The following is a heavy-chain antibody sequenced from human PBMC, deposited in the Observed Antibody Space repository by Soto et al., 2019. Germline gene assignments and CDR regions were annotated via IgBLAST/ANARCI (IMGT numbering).Heavy chain of an antibody. J-gene: IGHJ4*02. D-gene: IGHD1-26*01. CDR2: IGNIGDT. Sequence: GGSLRLSCAASGFTFSRYDFHWVRQATGKGLEWVSAIGNIGDTYYADSVKGRFIISREDVKNSLYLQMNSLRDGDTAVYYCVREISGAGVLGLDHWGQGTQVTVSS. V-gene: IGHV3-13*04. CDR3: VREISGAGVLGLDH. CDR1: GFTFSRYD.